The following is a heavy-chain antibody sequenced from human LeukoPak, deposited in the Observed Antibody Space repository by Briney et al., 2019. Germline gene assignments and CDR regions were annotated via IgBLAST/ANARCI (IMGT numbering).Heavy chain of an antibody. CDR2: IYYSGST. D-gene: IGHD1-26*01. CDR3: ARSGEKWELLRAFDI. CDR1: AGSISSSSHY. J-gene: IGHJ3*02. Sequence: PSETLSLTCTVSAGSISSSSHYWGWIRQPPGKGLEWIGSIYYSGSTYYNPSLKSRVTISVDTSKNQFSLKLSSVTAADTAVYYCARSGEKWELLRAFDIWGQGTMVTVSS. V-gene: IGHV4-39*07.